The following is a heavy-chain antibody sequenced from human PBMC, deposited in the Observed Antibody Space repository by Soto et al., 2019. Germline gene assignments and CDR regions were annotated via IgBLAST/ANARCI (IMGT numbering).Heavy chain of an antibody. CDR2: IYPGDSDT. CDR1: GYTFTTYW. Sequence: GESLKISCKSSGYTFTTYWIGWVRQMPGKGLEWMGFIYPGDSDTRYSPSFQGQVTISADKSINTAYLQWSSLKASDTAIYYCAGRTYTSICTPDCWGQGTLVTVSS. V-gene: IGHV5-51*01. D-gene: IGHD6-13*01. CDR3: AGRTYTSICTPDC. J-gene: IGHJ4*02.